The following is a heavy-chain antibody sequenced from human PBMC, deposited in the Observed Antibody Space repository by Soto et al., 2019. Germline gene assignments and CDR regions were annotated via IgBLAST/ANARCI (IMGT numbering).Heavy chain of an antibody. CDR3: AREVVATISRARHYYYGMDV. CDR1: GFTFSSYG. J-gene: IGHJ6*02. V-gene: IGHV3-33*01. D-gene: IGHD5-12*01. CDR2: IWYDGSNK. Sequence: QVQLVESGGGVVQPGRSLRLSCAASGFTFSSYGMHWVRQAPGKGLEWVAVIWYDGSNKYYADSVKGRFTISRDNSKNTLYLQMNSLRAEDTAVYYCAREVVATISRARHYYYGMDVWGQGSTVTVSS.